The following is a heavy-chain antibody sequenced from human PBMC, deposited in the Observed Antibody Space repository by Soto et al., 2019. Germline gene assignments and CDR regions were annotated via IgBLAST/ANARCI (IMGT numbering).Heavy chain of an antibody. CDR2: ISAYNGNT. D-gene: IGHD6-13*01. J-gene: IGHJ4*02. Sequence: QLQLVQSGAEVKKPGASVKVSCKASGYTFTSYGITRVRQAPGQGLEWMGWISAYNGNTNYAQKLQGRVTMTTYTSTSTAYMELRSLRSDDTAVYYCARTDSRPQDFDYWGQGTLVTVSS. CDR1: GYTFTSYG. V-gene: IGHV1-18*01. CDR3: ARTDSRPQDFDY.